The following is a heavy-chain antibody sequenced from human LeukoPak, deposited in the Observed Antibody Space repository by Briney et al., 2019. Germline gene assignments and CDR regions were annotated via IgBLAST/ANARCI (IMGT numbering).Heavy chain of an antibody. V-gene: IGHV3-66*01. D-gene: IGHD1-26*01. Sequence: PGGSLRLSCAASGFTFSIYAMSWVRQAPGKGLEWVSVIFSDVSTYYVDSVKGRLTISRDNSKNTLYLQMNSLRAEDTAVYYCARAHESYGRDAFDIWGQGTMVTVSS. CDR2: IFSDVST. J-gene: IGHJ3*02. CDR3: ARAHESYGRDAFDI. CDR1: GFTFSIYA.